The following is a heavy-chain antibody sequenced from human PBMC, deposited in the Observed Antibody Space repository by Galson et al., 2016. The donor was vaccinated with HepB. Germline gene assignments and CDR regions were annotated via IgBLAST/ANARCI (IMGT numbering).Heavy chain of an antibody. CDR3: VGDHTAYLLLDRGVIHYFYYGMDV. CDR1: NYTFTSYG. Sequence: SVKVSCKASNYTFTSYGLNWVRQAPEQGLEWVGWISPYNGNTHYAQKFQGRVTMTTDTSTNKAYMDLRSLRSDDTAVYYCVGDHTAYLLLDRGVIHYFYYGMDVWGQGTTITVAS. CDR2: ISPYNGNT. V-gene: IGHV1-18*01. D-gene: IGHD3-22*01. J-gene: IGHJ6*02.